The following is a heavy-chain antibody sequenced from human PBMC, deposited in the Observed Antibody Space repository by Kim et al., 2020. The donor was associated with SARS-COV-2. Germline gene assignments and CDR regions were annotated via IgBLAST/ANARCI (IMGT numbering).Heavy chain of an antibody. J-gene: IGHJ5*02. CDR3: ARSRGYYGSGSYFNWFDP. V-gene: IGHV3-64*01. CDR1: GFTFSSYA. D-gene: IGHD3-10*01. CDR2: ISSNGGST. Sequence: GGSLRLSCAASGFTFSSYAMHWVRQAPGKGLEYVSAISSNGGSTYYANSVKGRFTISRDNSKNTLYLQMGSLRAEDMAVYYCARSRGYYGSGSYFNWFDP.